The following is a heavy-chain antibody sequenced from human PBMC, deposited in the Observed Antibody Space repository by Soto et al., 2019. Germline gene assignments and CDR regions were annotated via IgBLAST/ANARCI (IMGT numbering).Heavy chain of an antibody. CDR2: ISGSGGST. V-gene: IGHV3-23*01. D-gene: IGHD3-22*01. CDR1: GFTFSSYA. J-gene: IGHJ5*02. Sequence: PGGSLRLSCAASGFTFSSYAMSWVRQAPGKGLEWVSAISGSGGSTYYADSVKGRFTISRDNSKNTLYLQMNSLRAEDTAVYYCAKVIPLYYYDSRRWFDPWGQGTLVTVSS. CDR3: AKVIPLYYYDSRRWFDP.